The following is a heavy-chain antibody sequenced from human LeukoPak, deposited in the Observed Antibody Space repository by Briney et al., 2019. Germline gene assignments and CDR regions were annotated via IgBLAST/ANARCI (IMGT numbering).Heavy chain of an antibody. CDR2: MNPNSGNT. V-gene: IGHV1-8*01. CDR1: GYTFTSYD. D-gene: IGHD2-15*01. J-gene: IGHJ6*03. CDR3: ASCVVAAYYYYYMDV. Sequence: ASVKVSCKASGYTFTSYDINWVRQATGQGLEWMGWMNPNSGNTGYAQKFQGRVTMTRNTSISTAYMELSSLRSEDTAVYYCASCVVAAYYYYYMDVWGKGTTVTISS.